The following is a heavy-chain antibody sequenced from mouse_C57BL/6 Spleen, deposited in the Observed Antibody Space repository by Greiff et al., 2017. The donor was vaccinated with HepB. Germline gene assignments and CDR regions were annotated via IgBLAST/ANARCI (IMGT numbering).Heavy chain of an antibody. Sequence: EVMLVESGGGLVQPGGSLSLSCAASGFTFTAYYMSWVRQPPGKALEWLGFIRNKANGYTTEYRASVKGRFTISRDNNQSILYLQMNALRAEDIATYYYARQGDYYGSRRDFDDWGQGTTLTVAS. J-gene: IGHJ2*01. D-gene: IGHD1-1*01. CDR1: GFTFTAYY. CDR2: IRNKANGYTT. V-gene: IGHV7-3*01. CDR3: ARQGDYYGSRRDFDD.